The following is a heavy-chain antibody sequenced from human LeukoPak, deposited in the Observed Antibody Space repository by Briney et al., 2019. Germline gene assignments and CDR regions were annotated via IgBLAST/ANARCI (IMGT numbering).Heavy chain of an antibody. CDR1: GGSISSGGYY. J-gene: IGHJ4*02. CDR3: ARAIHYYGSGSYYFDY. CDR2: IYYSGST. V-gene: IGHV4-31*03. Sequence: ASETLSLTCTVSGGSISSGGYYWSWIRQHPGKGLEWIGYIYYSGSTYYNPSLKSRVTISVDTSKNQFSLKLSSVTAADTAVYYCARAIHYYGSGSYYFDYWGQGTLVTVSS. D-gene: IGHD3-10*01.